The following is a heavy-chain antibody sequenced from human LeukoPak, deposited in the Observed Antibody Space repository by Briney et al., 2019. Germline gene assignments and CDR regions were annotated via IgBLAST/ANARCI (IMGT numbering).Heavy chain of an antibody. V-gene: IGHV3-23*01. CDR1: GFTFSSYG. CDR2: ISSSGINT. D-gene: IGHD2-15*01. Sequence: GGSLRLSCAASGFTFSSYGMSWVRQAPGKGLEWVSAISSSGINTYYADSVKGRFTISRDNSKNTLYLQMNSLRAEDTAVYYCASFSVVVAATEFDYWGQGTLVTVSS. J-gene: IGHJ4*02. CDR3: ASFSVVVAATEFDY.